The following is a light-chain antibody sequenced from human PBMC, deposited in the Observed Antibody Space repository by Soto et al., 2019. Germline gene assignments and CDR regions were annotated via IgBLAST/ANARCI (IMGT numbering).Light chain of an antibody. CDR1: QSLSRN. V-gene: IGKV1-39*01. CDR3: QQSHNTPRT. J-gene: IGKJ1*01. Sequence: DIQMTQSPSSVSASVGDRVTITCRASQSLSRNVNWYQQKPGKAPKVLIYGVSSLQSGVPSRFSGSGSGTEFNFTISSLQPEDFATYFCQQSHNTPRTFGQGTKVDIK. CDR2: GVS.